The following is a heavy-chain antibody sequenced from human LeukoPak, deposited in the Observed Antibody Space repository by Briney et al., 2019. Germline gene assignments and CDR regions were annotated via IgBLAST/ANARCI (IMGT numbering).Heavy chain of an antibody. Sequence: PGGSLRLSCAASGFTFSSYAMHWVRQAPGKGLEWVAVISYDGSNKYYADSVKGRFTISRDNSKNTLYLQMNSLRAEDTAVYYCVSSSWPSDYWGQGTLVTVSS. CDR3: VSSSWPSDY. CDR2: ISYDGSNK. D-gene: IGHD6-13*01. CDR1: GFTFSSYA. V-gene: IGHV3-30-3*01. J-gene: IGHJ4*02.